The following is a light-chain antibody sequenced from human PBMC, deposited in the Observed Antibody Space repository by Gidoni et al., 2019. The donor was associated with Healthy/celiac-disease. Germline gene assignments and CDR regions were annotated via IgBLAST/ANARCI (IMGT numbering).Light chain of an antibody. CDR1: SSDVGGYNY. Sequence: QSALTQPASVSGSPGQSITISCTGTSSDVGGYNYVSGYQQHPGKAPKLMIYDVSKRPSGVSNRFSGSKSGNTASLTISGLQAEDEADYYCSSYTSSSHVVFGGGTKLTVL. CDR3: SSYTSSSHVV. J-gene: IGLJ2*01. CDR2: DVS. V-gene: IGLV2-14*01.